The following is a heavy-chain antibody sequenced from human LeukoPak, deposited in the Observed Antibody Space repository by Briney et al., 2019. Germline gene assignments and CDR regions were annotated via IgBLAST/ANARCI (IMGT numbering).Heavy chain of an antibody. V-gene: IGHV1-2*02. CDR2: INPNSGGT. D-gene: IGHD6-25*01. J-gene: IGHJ4*02. Sequence: VASVKVSCKASGYTFTGYYMHWVRQAPGQGLEWMGWINPNSGGTNYAQKFQGRVTMTRDTSIRTPYMELSRLRSDDTDVYYCARDSYSSARLGTFDYWGQGTLVTVSS. CDR1: GYTFTGYY. CDR3: ARDSYSSARLGTFDY.